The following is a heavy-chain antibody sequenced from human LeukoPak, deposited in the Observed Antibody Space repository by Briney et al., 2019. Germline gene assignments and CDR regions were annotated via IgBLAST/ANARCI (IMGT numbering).Heavy chain of an antibody. J-gene: IGHJ4*02. D-gene: IGHD5-24*01. Sequence: PSETLSLTCTVSGVSISSSNNVWGWIRQPPGMGLEWIGSVHYSGTTYYIPSLKSRVTISVDTSKNQFSLKLSSVTAADTAVYYSAGHEEEDGYNAKKSGYWGQGTLVTVSS. CDR1: GVSISSSNNV. CDR3: AGHEEEDGYNAKKSGY. V-gene: IGHV4-39*01. CDR2: VHYSGTT.